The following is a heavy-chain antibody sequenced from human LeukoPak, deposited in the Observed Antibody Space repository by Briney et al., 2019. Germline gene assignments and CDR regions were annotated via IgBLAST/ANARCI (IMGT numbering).Heavy chain of an antibody. CDR2: IYSGGST. J-gene: IGHJ4*02. CDR3: AKESSGYYSSYFDY. CDR1: GFTVSSNY. V-gene: IGHV3-53*01. D-gene: IGHD3-22*01. Sequence: GGSLRLSCAASGFTVSSNYMSWVRQAPGKGLEWVSIIYSGGSTFYADSVKGRFTISRDNSKNTLYLQMNSLRAEDTVVYYCAKESSGYYSSYFDYWGQGTLVTVSS.